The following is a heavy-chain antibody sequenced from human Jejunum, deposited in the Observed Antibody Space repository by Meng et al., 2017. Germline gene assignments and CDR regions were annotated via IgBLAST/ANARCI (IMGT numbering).Heavy chain of an antibody. Sequence: DVQLVESGGGLVQPGGSLRLSCAASGFPFSRFWMRWVRQAPGKGLVWVSRISGDGSNTDYADSVKGRFTISRDNAENTLYLQMSSLRAEDTAVYYCVRLLDLDYWGQGTLVTVSS. CDR2: ISGDGSNT. CDR1: GFPFSRFW. V-gene: IGHV3-74*01. J-gene: IGHJ4*02. CDR3: VRLLDLDY. D-gene: IGHD1-1*01.